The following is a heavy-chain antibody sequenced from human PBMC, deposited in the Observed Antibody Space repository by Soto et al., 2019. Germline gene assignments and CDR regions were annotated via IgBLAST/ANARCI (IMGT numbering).Heavy chain of an antibody. D-gene: IGHD6-19*01. Sequence: GGSLRLSCAASGFTFSSYAMSWVRQAPGKGLEWVSAISGSGGSTYYADSVKGRFTISRDNSKNTLYLQMNSLRAEDTTVYYCAKDNTPRPIAVAGTGVWFDPWGQGTLVTVSS. CDR2: ISGSGGST. CDR1: GFTFSSYA. CDR3: AKDNTPRPIAVAGTGVWFDP. V-gene: IGHV3-23*01. J-gene: IGHJ5*02.